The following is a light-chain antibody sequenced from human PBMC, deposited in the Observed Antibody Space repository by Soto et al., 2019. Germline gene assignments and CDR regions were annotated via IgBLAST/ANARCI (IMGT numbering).Light chain of an antibody. CDR1: SSDVGAYNY. CDR3: TSYSSSSPVL. V-gene: IGLV2-14*01. Sequence: QSALTQPASVSGSLGQSITISCTGTSSDVGAYNYDSWYQQHPDKAPKLLIFEVTNRPSGVSGRFSGSKSGITASLSISGLQPEDEADYYCTSYSSSSPVLFGGGTKL. CDR2: EVT. J-gene: IGLJ2*01.